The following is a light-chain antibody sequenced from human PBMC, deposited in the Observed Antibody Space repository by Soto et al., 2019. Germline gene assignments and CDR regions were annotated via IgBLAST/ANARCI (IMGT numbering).Light chain of an antibody. J-gene: IGKJ2*01. Sequence: EIVLTQSPGTLSLFPGDRATLSCRASQRVSNSYLAWFQQKPGQAPRLLIYDASSTAAGVPDRVSGGGSGTDFTLAISALEPEDFALYYCQKYDRPPFAFGQGTRLEI. V-gene: IGKV3-20*01. CDR2: DAS. CDR1: QRVSNSY. CDR3: QKYDRPPFA.